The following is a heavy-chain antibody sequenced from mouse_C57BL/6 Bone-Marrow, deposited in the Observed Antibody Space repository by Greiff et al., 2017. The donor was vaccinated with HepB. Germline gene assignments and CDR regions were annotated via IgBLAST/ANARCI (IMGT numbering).Heavy chain of an antibody. CDR3: ARGGYYDYDGAWFAY. CDR1: GYTFTSYW. Sequence: QVQLQQPGAELMKPGASVKLSCKASGYTFTSYWMQWVKQRPGQGLEWIGEIDPSDSYTNYNQKFKGKATLTVDTSSSTAYMQLSSLTSEDSAVYYCARGGYYDYDGAWFAYWGQGTLVTVSA. J-gene: IGHJ3*01. V-gene: IGHV1-50*01. CDR2: IDPSDSYT. D-gene: IGHD2-4*01.